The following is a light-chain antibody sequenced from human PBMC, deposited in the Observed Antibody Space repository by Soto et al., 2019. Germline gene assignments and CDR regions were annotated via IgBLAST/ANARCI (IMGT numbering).Light chain of an antibody. CDR3: QSYDSSLSGFVV. CDR1: SSNIGAGYN. V-gene: IGLV1-40*01. Sequence: QSALTQPPSVSGAPGQRVTISCTGSSSNIGAGYNVHWYQQLPGTAPKLLIYGNSNRPSGVPDRFSGSKSGTSASLAITGLHAEDEADYYCQSYDSSLSGFVVFGGGTKVTVL. CDR2: GNS. J-gene: IGLJ2*01.